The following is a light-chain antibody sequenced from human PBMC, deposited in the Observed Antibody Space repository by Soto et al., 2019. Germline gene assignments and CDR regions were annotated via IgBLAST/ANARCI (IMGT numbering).Light chain of an antibody. Sequence: QSALTQPPSASGSPGQSVTISCTGTSSDVGGYNYVSWYQQHPGKAPKLMIYEVSKRPSGVPDRFSGSKSGNTASLTVFGLRAEDEADYYCSSYAGSNNFVFGTGTKVTVL. V-gene: IGLV2-8*01. CDR2: EVS. CDR1: SSDVGGYNY. CDR3: SSYAGSNNFV. J-gene: IGLJ1*01.